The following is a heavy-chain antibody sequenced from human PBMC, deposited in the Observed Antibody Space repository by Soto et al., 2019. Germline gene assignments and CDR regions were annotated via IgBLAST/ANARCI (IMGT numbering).Heavy chain of an antibody. CDR3: ARDAETYYDILAGYPAGDY. CDR2: ISSSSSYI. J-gene: IGHJ4*02. CDR1: GFTFSSYS. Sequence: EVQLVESGGGLVKPGGSLRLSCAASGFTFSSYSMNWVRQAPGTGLEWVSSISSSSSYIYYADSVKGRFTISRDNAKNSRSLQMNSLRAEDTAVYYCARDAETYYDILAGYPAGDYWGQGTLVTVAS. V-gene: IGHV3-21*01. D-gene: IGHD3-9*01.